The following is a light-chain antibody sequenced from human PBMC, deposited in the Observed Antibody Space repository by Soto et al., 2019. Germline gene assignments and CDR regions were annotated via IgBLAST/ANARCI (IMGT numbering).Light chain of an antibody. CDR2: GAS. J-gene: IGKJ2*01. CDR3: QQYGSSGYT. CDR1: QSVSSSY. Sequence: EIVLTQSPGTLSLSPGERATLSCRASQSVSSSYLAWYQQKPGQAPRLLIYGASSRATGIPDRFSGSGSGTDFTLTISRLEPEDLAVYSCQQYGSSGYTFGQGTKLEIK. V-gene: IGKV3-20*01.